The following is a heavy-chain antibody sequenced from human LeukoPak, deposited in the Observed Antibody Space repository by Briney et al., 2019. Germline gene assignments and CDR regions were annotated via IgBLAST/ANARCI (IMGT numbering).Heavy chain of an antibody. CDR3: ARKYYDFWSCYNTIGNYYYMDV. V-gene: IGHV3-21*01. D-gene: IGHD3-3*01. J-gene: IGHJ6*03. Sequence: GGSLSLSCAPSRFTFSSYSMHWVRQAPGKGLEWVSSISSSSRYIYYTHSVKGRFTISRDNAKNSLYPQMNSLRAEDTAVYYWARKYYDFWSCYNTIGNYYYMDVWGKGTTVTVSS. CDR1: RFTFSSYS. CDR2: ISSSSRYI.